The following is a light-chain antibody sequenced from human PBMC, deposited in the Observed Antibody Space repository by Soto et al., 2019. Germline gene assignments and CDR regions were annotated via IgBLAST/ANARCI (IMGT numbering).Light chain of an antibody. CDR3: SSFASTYTLL. CDR2: EVT. V-gene: IGLV2-14*01. Sequence: QLVLTQPSSVSGSPGQSITISCTGSSSDIGVFNYVSWYQQTPGNAPKIIIFEVTNRPSGVSNRFSGSKSGNTASLTISGLQAEDEADYYCSSFASTYTLLFGGGTKLTVL. CDR1: SSDIGVFNY. J-gene: IGLJ2*01.